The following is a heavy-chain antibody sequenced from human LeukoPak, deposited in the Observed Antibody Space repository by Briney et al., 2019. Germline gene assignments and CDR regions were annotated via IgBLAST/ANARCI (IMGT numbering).Heavy chain of an antibody. V-gene: IGHV3-30*18. D-gene: IGHD1-26*01. CDR3: AKDQYSGSRSPPGPFDI. Sequence: GGSLRLSCAASGFTFSSYGMHWVRQAPGKGLEWVAVISYDGSNKYYADSVKGRFTISRDNSKNTLYLQMNSLRAEDTAVYYCAKDQYSGSRSPPGPFDIWGQGTMVTVSS. J-gene: IGHJ3*02. CDR1: GFTFSSYG. CDR2: ISYDGSNK.